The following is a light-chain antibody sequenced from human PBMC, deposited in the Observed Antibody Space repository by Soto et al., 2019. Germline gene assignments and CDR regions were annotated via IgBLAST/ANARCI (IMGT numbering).Light chain of an antibody. CDR3: MQGLQSPPT. J-gene: IGKJ1*01. CDR1: QSLLHSNGYNY. Sequence: DIVMTQSPLSLPVTPGEPASISCRSSQSLLHSNGYNYLDWYLQKPGQSPQLLIYWGSNRASGVPDRFSGSGSGTDFTLKINRVEAEDVGGYFCMQGLQSPPTVGQGTKVEIK. V-gene: IGKV2-28*01. CDR2: WGS.